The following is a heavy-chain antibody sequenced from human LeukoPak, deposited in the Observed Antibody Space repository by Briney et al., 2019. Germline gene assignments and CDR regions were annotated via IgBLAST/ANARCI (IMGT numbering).Heavy chain of an antibody. D-gene: IGHD2-21*02. CDR1: GGSISSYY. J-gene: IGHJ4*02. CDR2: IYYSGST. V-gene: IGHV4-59*08. CDR3: ARYYCGGACYYFSD. Sequence: SETLSLTCTVSGGSISSYYWSWIRQPPGKGLEWIGYIYYSGSTNYNPSLKSRVTISVDTSKNQFSLRLSSVTAADTAVYYCARYYCGGACYYFSDWGQGTLVTVSS.